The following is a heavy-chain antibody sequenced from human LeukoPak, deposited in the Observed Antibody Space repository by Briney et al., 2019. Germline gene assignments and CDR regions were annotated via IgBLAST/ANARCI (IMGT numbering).Heavy chain of an antibody. V-gene: IGHV3-30*04. J-gene: IGHJ4*02. CDR3: ARRGIYSSGWYFDY. CDR1: GFTFTSYA. D-gene: IGHD6-19*01. CDR2: ISYDGSNK. Sequence: PGGSLRLSCAASGFTFTSYAMHWVRQAPGKGLEWVALISYDGSNKYYADSVKGRFTISRDNSKNTLYLQMDSLRAEDTAVYYCARRGIYSSGWYFDYWGQGTLVTVSS.